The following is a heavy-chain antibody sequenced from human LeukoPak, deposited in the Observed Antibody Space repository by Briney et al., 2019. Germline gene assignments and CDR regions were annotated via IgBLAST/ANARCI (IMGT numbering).Heavy chain of an antibody. J-gene: IGHJ4*02. D-gene: IGHD2-21*02. CDR2: IYYSGST. CDR1: GXSISSSSYY. V-gene: IGHV4-39*01. Sequence: PSETLSLTCTVSGXSISSSSYYWGWIRQPPGKGLEWIGSIYYSGSTYYNPSLKSRVTISVDTSKNQFSLKLSSVTAADTAVYYCGKGPYCGGDCYFVDYWGQGTLVTVSS. CDR3: GKGPYCGGDCYFVDY.